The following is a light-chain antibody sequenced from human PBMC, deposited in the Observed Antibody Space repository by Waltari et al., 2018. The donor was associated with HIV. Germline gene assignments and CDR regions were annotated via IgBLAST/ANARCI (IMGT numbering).Light chain of an antibody. CDR3: SSYTSSYTVI. V-gene: IGLV2-14*01. CDR2: DVS. Sequence: SALTQPAPVSASPGQSLTISCSGSSSDVCGYHYVTWYQQHPGKAPKLMIYDVSDRPSGVSNRFSGSKSDNTASLTISGLQTEDEADYYCSSYTSSYTVIFGGGTKLTVL. J-gene: IGLJ2*01. CDR1: SSDVCGYHY.